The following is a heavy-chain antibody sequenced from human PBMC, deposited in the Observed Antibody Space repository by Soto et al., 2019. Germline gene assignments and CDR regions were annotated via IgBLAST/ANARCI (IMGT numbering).Heavy chain of an antibody. CDR1: GFTFSSYW. V-gene: IGHV3-7*01. Sequence: GGSLRLSCAASGFTFSSYWMSWVRQAPGKGLEWVANIKQDGSEKYYVDSAKGRFTISRDNAKNSLYLQMNSLRAEDTAGYYCARDYPKIWFGETNWFDPWGQGTLVTVSS. D-gene: IGHD3-10*01. J-gene: IGHJ5*02. CDR2: IKQDGSEK. CDR3: ARDYPKIWFGETNWFDP.